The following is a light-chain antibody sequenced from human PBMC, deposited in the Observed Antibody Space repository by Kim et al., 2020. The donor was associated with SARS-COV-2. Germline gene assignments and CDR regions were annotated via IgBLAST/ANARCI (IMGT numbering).Light chain of an antibody. CDR1: SSDVGAYDY. CDR2: EVT. CDR3: SSYADNNNFGV. J-gene: IGLJ2*01. V-gene: IGLV2-8*01. Sequence: QSVTISCTGTSSDVGAYDYVSWYQQHSGKAPKLLIYEVTKRPSGVPDRFSGSKSGNTASLTVFGLQTEDEADYYCSSYADNNNFGVLGGGTQLTVL.